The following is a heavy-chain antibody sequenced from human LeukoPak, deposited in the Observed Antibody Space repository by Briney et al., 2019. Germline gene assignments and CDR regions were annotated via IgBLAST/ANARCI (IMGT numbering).Heavy chain of an antibody. J-gene: IGHJ4*02. Sequence: GASVKVSCKASGGTFSSYAISWVRQAPGQGLEWMGGIIPIFGTANYAQKFQGRVTITADESTSTAYMELSSLRSEDTAVYYCARYPLGTYDFWVDYWGQGTLVTVSS. CDR2: IIPIFGTA. D-gene: IGHD3-3*01. CDR1: GGTFSSYA. CDR3: ARYPLGTYDFWVDY. V-gene: IGHV1-69*13.